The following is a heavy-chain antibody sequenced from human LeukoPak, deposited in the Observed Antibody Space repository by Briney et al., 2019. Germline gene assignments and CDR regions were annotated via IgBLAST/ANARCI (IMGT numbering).Heavy chain of an antibody. D-gene: IGHD6-13*01. CDR2: INPSGGST. V-gene: IGHV1-46*01. CDR1: GYTFTSYY. CDR3: AADTLAAAVAFDI. J-gene: IGHJ3*02. Sequence: ASVKVSCKASGYTFTSYYMHWVRQAPGQGLEWMGIINPSGGSTSYAQKFQGRVTMTRDTSTSTVYMELSSLRSEDTAVYYCAADTLAAAVAFDIWGQGTMVTVSS.